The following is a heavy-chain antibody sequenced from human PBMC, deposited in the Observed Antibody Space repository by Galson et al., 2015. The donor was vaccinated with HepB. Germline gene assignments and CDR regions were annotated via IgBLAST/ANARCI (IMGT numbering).Heavy chain of an antibody. J-gene: IGHJ4*02. CDR3: ASYGSGSYYNRAGY. Sequence: SLRLSCAASGFTFSSYGMHWVRQAPGKGLEWVAVISYDGSNKYYADSVKGRFTISRDNSKNTLYLQMNSLRAEDTAVYYCASYGSGSYYNRAGYWGQGTLVTVSS. D-gene: IGHD3-10*01. CDR2: ISYDGSNK. CDR1: GFTFSSYG. V-gene: IGHV3-30*03.